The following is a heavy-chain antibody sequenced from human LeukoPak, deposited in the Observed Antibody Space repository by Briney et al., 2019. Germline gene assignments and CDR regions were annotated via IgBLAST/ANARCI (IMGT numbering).Heavy chain of an antibody. J-gene: IGHJ2*01. CDR1: GGSISSYY. CDR2: IYYSGST. Sequence: PSETLSLTCTVSGGSISSYYWSWIRQPPGKGLEWIGYIYYSGSTNYNPSLKSRVTISVDTSKNQFSLKLSSVTAADTAVYYCARVGIVVVTAIYWYFDLWGRGTLVTVSS. D-gene: IGHD2-21*02. V-gene: IGHV4-59*12. CDR3: ARVGIVVVTAIYWYFDL.